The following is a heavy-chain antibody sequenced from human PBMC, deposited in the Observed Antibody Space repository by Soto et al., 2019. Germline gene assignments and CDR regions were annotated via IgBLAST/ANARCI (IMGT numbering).Heavy chain of an antibody. CDR3: ERTLDYGDYQLYFEY. CDR2: IYPGDSDT. Sequence: PGESLKISCKGSGYSFTSYWIGWVRQMPGKGLEWMGIIYPGDSDTRYSPSFQGQVTISADKSISTAYLQWSSLKASDTAMYYCERTLDYGDYQLYFEYWGQGTLVTVSS. V-gene: IGHV5-51*01. D-gene: IGHD4-17*01. J-gene: IGHJ4*02. CDR1: GYSFTSYW.